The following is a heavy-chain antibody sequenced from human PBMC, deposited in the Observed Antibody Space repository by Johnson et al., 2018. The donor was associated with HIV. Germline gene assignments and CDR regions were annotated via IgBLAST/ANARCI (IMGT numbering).Heavy chain of an antibody. V-gene: IGHV3-NL1*01. J-gene: IGHJ3*02. CDR2: ISGSGGST. CDR3: ARELGYSSSNDAFDI. D-gene: IGHD6-13*01. Sequence: QMLLVESGGGVVQPGRSLRASCAASGFGFSRYVMHWVRQAPGKGLEWVSAISGSGGSTYYADSVKGRFTISRDNSKNTLYLQMNSLRAEDTAVYYCARELGYSSSNDAFDIWGQGTMVTVSS. CDR1: GFGFSRYV.